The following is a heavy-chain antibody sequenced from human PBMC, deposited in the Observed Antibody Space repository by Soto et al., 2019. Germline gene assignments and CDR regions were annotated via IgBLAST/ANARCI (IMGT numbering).Heavy chain of an antibody. Sequence: KVSCKASGGTFSSYAISWVRQAPGQGLEWMGGIIPIFGTANYAQKLQGRVTITADESTSTAYMELSSLRSEDTAVYYCARNSGGDRTFAAFDIWGQGTMVTVSS. V-gene: IGHV1-69*01. J-gene: IGHJ3*02. D-gene: IGHD2-21*02. CDR1: GGTFSSYA. CDR3: ARNSGGDRTFAAFDI. CDR2: IIPIFGTA.